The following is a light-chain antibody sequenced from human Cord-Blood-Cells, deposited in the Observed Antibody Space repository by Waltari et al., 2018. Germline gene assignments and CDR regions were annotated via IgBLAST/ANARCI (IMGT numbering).Light chain of an antibody. CDR3: CSYAGSYTWV. CDR1: SRAVGGYND. J-gene: IGLJ3*02. Sequence: SALTQPRTLSGTPGQSVTISCTCTSRAVGGYNDVSWYQQHPGKAPKLMIYDVSKRPSGVPDRFSGSKAGNTASLTISGVQAEDEADYYCCSYAGSYTWVFGGGNKLTVL. V-gene: IGLV2-11*01. CDR2: DVS.